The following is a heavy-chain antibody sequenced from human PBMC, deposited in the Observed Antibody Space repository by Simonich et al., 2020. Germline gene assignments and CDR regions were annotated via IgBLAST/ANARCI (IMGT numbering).Heavy chain of an antibody. Sequence: QVQLQQWGAGLLKPSETLSLTCAVYGGSFSGYYWRWIRQPPGKGLEWIGEINHSESTNYNPSLKSRVTISVDTSKNQFSLKLSSVTAADTAVYYCARGLRVAAAGTAFQHWGQGTLVTVSS. J-gene: IGHJ1*01. V-gene: IGHV4-34*01. CDR1: GGSFSGYY. CDR2: INHSEST. D-gene: IGHD6-13*01. CDR3: ARGLRVAAAGTAFQH.